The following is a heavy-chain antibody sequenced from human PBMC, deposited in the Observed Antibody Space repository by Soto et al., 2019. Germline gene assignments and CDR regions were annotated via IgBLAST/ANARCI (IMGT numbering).Heavy chain of an antibody. D-gene: IGHD3-22*01. CDR2: ISGSGGST. J-gene: IGHJ4*02. CDR3: AKGSGTTMIVVVINYYFDY. CDR1: GFTFSSYA. Sequence: GESLKISCAASGFTFSSYAMSWVRQAPGKGLEWVSAISGSGGSTYYADSVKGRFTISRDNSKNTLYLQMNSLRAEDTAVYYCAKGSGTTMIVVVINYYFDYWGQGTLVTVSS. V-gene: IGHV3-23*01.